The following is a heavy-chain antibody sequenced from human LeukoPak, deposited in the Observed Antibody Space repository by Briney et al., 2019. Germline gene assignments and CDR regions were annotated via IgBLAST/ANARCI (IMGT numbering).Heavy chain of an antibody. Sequence: EASVKVSCKASGGTFSSYAISWVRQAPGQGLEWMGGIIPIFGTANYAQKFQGRVTITADESTSTAYMELGSLRSEDTAVYYCARDIDGYNPRNPYDAFDIWGQGTMVTVSS. V-gene: IGHV1-69*13. J-gene: IGHJ3*02. D-gene: IGHD5-24*01. CDR3: ARDIDGYNPRNPYDAFDI. CDR2: IIPIFGTA. CDR1: GGTFSSYA.